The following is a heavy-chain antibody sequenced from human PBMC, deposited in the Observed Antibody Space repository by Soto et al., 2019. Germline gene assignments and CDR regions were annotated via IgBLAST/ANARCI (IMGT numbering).Heavy chain of an antibody. CDR3: ARDKEWHCRHFDY. CDR1: GFNFGSHA. J-gene: IGHJ4*02. CDR2: ISYDGSNK. D-gene: IGHD3-3*01. V-gene: IGHV3-30-3*01. Sequence: QVQLVESGGGVVQPGRSLRLSCAASGFNFGSHAVHWVRQAPGKGLDWVAVISYDGSNKYYADSVKGRFTISRDNSTNTLLLHRDSLRGDDTAVYYCARDKEWHCRHFDYWGQGILVTVSS.